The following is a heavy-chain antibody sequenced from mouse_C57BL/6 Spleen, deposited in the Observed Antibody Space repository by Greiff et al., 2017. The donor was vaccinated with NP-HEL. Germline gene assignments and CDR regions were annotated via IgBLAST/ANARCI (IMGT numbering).Heavy chain of an antibody. CDR2: IDPSDSYT. CDR3: ARSRGTGLYAMDY. V-gene: IGHV1-69*01. Sequence: QVQLRQSGAELVMPGASVKLSCKASGYTFTSYWMHWVKQRPGQGLEWIGEIDPSDSYTNYNQKFKGKSTLTVDKSSSTAYMQLSSLTSEDSAVYYCARSRGTGLYAMDYWGQGTSVTVSS. CDR1: GYTFTSYW. J-gene: IGHJ4*01. D-gene: IGHD4-1*01.